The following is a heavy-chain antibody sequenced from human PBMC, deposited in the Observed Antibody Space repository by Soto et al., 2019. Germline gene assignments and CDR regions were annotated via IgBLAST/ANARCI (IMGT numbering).Heavy chain of an antibody. J-gene: IGHJ6*02. CDR3: ARFSTLGKDYGVDV. CDR1: GDSISSSDSY. D-gene: IGHD2-2*01. Sequence: QVQLQESGPGLVKPSQTLSLTCSVSGDSISSSDSYWSLIRQAPGKGLEWIGYINSSGRTYYKPSLKSRVSISIDTSTNQFSLRLTSVTVADTAVYFCARFSTLGKDYGVDVWGHGTTVTVSS. CDR2: INSSGRT. V-gene: IGHV4-30-4*01.